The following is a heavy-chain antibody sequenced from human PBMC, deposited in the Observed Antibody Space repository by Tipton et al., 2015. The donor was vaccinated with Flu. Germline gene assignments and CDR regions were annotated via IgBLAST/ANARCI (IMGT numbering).Heavy chain of an antibody. J-gene: IGHJ6*02. CDR3: ARARAPYYYYAMDV. V-gene: IGHV4-59*01. Sequence: GSLRLSCTVSDDSITSYYWSWIRQPPGKGLEWIGYIYNNESSNYNPSLKSRLTILVDSSRNLVSLKVTSVTSAGTAVYYCARARAPYYYYAMDVWGQGTTVTVSS. CDR1: DDSITSYY. CDR2: IYNNESS.